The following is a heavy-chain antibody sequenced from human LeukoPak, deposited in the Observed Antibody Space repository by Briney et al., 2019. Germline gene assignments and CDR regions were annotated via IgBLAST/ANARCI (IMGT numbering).Heavy chain of an antibody. CDR1: AFTFRDYA. CDR2: IIAAGGHT. V-gene: IGHV3-23*01. CDR3: GRGFQLWYFDY. J-gene: IGHJ4*01. Sequence: GRSLSLSCAPSAFTFRDYAINCARLAPGKGMGCVSSIIAAGGHTYYAHSVKGPFSLSRVNSKHVVYLQMNSVRPDDTAVYDSGRGFQLWYFDYWGHGTLVTVSS. D-gene: IGHD1-1*01.